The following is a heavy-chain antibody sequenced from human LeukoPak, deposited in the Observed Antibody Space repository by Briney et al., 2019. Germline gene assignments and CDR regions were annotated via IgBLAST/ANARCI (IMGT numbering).Heavy chain of an antibody. J-gene: IGHJ6*02. D-gene: IGHD3-3*01. Sequence: SETLSLTCTVSGGSISSYYWSWIRQPAGKGLEWIGRIYTSGSTNYNPSLKSRVTMSVDTSKNQFSLKLSCVTAADTAVYYCARTIYDFWSGYYHYYGMDVWGQGTTVTVSS. CDR2: IYTSGST. V-gene: IGHV4-4*07. CDR1: GGSISSYY. CDR3: ARTIYDFWSGYYHYYGMDV.